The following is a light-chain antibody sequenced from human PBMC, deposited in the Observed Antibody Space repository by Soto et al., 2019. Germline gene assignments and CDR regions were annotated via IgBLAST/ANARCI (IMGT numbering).Light chain of an antibody. Sequence: DIQMTQSPSTLSASIGDRVTITCRASQTINNWLAWYQQKPGKAPNLLIYHASNLETGVPSRFSGSAFGTDFTLTISSLQPDDFATYYCQHYNSYPWTFGQGTKVE. CDR3: QHYNSYPWT. CDR1: QTINNW. J-gene: IGKJ1*01. V-gene: IGKV1-5*01. CDR2: HAS.